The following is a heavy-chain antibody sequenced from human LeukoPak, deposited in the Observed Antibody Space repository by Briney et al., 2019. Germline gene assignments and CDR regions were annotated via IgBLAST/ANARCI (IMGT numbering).Heavy chain of an antibody. V-gene: IGHV3-30*02. Sequence: PGGSLRLSCAASGFTFSSYAMHWVRQAPGKGLEWVAFIQYDASNKYYADSVKGRFTISRDNSKNTLYLQMNSLRAEDTAVYYCAKDVSFSGDFDCWGQGTLVTVSS. CDR2: IQYDASNK. J-gene: IGHJ4*02. D-gene: IGHD2/OR15-2a*01. CDR3: AKDVSFSGDFDC. CDR1: GFTFSSYA.